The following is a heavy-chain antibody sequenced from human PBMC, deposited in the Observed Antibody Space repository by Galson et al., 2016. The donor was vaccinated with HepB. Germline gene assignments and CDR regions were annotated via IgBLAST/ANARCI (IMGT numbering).Heavy chain of an antibody. CDR1: GFTFSGSA. CDR2: VRSAANEYAT. CDR3: AKEPYIASRPGGHLHH. V-gene: IGHV3-73*01. Sequence: SLRLSCAGSGFTFSGSALHWIRQASGKGLEWVGRVRSAANEYATAYSESVRGRFTISRDDSKTTTYLQMNSLGADDTAVYYCAKEPYIASRPGGHLHHWGQGTLVTVSS. D-gene: IGHD6-6*01. J-gene: IGHJ1*01.